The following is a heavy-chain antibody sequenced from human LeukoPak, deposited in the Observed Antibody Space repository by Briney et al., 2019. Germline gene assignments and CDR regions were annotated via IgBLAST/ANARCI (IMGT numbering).Heavy chain of an antibody. CDR3: ARHENIIMVPTAHAFDY. CDR2: IYYSGDS. CDR1: GDSISSTNYY. V-gene: IGHV4-39*01. Sequence: SETLSLTCTVSGDSISSTNYYWGWIRQPPGKGLEWIGTIYYSGDSYYNPSLKSRASISVDTSKNRFSLSVNSVTAADTAVYFCARHENIIMVPTAHAFDYWGQGALVTVSS. D-gene: IGHD2/OR15-2a*01. J-gene: IGHJ4*02.